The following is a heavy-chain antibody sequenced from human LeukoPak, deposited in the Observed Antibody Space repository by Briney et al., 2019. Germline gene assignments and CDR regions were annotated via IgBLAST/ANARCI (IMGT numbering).Heavy chain of an antibody. CDR2: VSGSGGTT. V-gene: IGHV3-23*01. CDR3: VKSTQMDV. J-gene: IGHJ4*02. D-gene: IGHD2-2*01. CDR1: GFTFGDYA. Sequence: GGSLRLSCTASGFTFGDYAMNWVRQAPGKGLEWVSCVSGSGGTTYYADSVKGRFTISRDNSKNTMYLQVNSLRAEDTAVYYCVKSTQMDVWGQGTLVTVSS.